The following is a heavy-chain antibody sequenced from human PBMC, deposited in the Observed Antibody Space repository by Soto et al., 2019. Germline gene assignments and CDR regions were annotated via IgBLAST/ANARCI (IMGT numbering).Heavy chain of an antibody. CDR1: GGSFSGYY. CDR2: INHSGST. J-gene: IGHJ6*02. D-gene: IGHD3-3*01. V-gene: IGHV4-34*01. CDR3: ARNYNYDFWSGYYYYYGMDV. Sequence: KASETLSLTCAVYGGSFSGYYWSWIRQPPGKGLEWIGEINHSGSTNYNPSLKSRVNISVDTSKNQFSLKLSSVTAADTAVYYCARNYNYDFWSGYYYYYGMDVWGQGTTVTVSS.